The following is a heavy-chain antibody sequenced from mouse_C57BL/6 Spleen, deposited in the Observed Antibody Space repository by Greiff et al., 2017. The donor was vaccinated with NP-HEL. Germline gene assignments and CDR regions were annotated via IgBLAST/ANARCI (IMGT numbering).Heavy chain of an antibody. CDR2: IYPGDGDT. Sequence: QVQLQQSGPELVKPGASVKISCKASGYEFSSSWMNWVKQRPGKGLEWIGRIYPGDGDTNYNGKFKGKATLTADKSSSTAYMQLSSLTSEDSAVYFCARGTAQGYDAMDYWGQGTSVTVSS. CDR3: ARGTAQGYDAMDY. V-gene: IGHV1-82*01. D-gene: IGHD3-2*02. J-gene: IGHJ4*01. CDR1: GYEFSSSW.